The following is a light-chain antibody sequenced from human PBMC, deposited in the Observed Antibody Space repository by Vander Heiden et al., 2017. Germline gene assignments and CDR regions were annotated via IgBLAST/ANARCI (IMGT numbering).Light chain of an antibody. CDR1: QSISSW. CDR3: QEDKSYAWT. CDR2: RAS. J-gene: IGKJ1*01. Sequence: DIQMTQSPSTLSASVGDRVTITCRASQSISSWLAWYQQKPGKAPKLLIYRASGLESGVPSTLSGSGSETEFTLTSSSLQPDDFATYYCQEDKSYAWTFGQGTKVEIK. V-gene: IGKV1-5*03.